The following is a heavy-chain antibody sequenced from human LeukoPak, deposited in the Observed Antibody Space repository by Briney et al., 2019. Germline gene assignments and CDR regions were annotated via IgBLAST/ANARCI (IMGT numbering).Heavy chain of an antibody. Sequence: SETLSLTCTVSGGSISSSSYYWGWIRQPPGKGLEWIGSIYYSGSTNYNPSLKSRVTISVDTSKNQFSLKLSSVTAADTAVYYCTRGKRSYYQYYMDVWGKGSTVTISS. CDR1: GGSISSSSYY. V-gene: IGHV4-39*07. CDR3: TRGKRSYYQYYMDV. D-gene: IGHD3-10*01. CDR2: IYYSGST. J-gene: IGHJ6*03.